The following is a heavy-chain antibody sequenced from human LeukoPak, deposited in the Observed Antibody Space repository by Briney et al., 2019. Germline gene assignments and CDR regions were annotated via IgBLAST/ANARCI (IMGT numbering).Heavy chain of an antibody. CDR2: IYYSGST. J-gene: IGHJ4*02. CDR3: ARGDFDFWSGYT. CDR1: GGSISSSSYY. V-gene: IGHV4-61*05. Sequence: SETLSLTCTVSGGSISSSSYYWGWIRQPPGKGLEWIGYIYYSGSTNYNPSLKSRVTISVDTSKNQFSLKLSSVTAADTAVYYCARGDFDFWSGYTWGQGTLVTVSS. D-gene: IGHD3-3*01.